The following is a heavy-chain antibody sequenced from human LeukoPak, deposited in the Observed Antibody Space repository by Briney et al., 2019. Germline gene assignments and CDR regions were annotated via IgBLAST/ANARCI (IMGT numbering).Heavy chain of an antibody. CDR2: IKQDGSEK. Sequence: GGSLRLSCAASGFTLSTYWMSWVRQAPGKGLEWVANIKQDGSEKYYVDSVKGRFTISRDNAKNSLYLQMNSLRAEDTAVYYCAREASITMIVVVDDAFDIWGQGTMVTVSS. CDR3: AREASITMIVVVDDAFDI. J-gene: IGHJ3*02. CDR1: GFTLSTYW. V-gene: IGHV3-7*01. D-gene: IGHD3-22*01.